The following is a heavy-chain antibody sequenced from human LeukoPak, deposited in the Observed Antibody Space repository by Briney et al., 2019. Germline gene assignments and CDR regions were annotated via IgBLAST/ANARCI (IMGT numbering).Heavy chain of an antibody. Sequence: SETLSLTCAVYGGSFSNYYWSWIRQPPGKGLEWIGEINHSGSTNYNPSLKSRVTISVDTSKNQFSLKLSSVTAADTAVYYCAASTVATYFFHPLGQGTPVTVSS. CDR2: INHSGST. D-gene: IGHD5-12*01. CDR1: GGSFSNYY. V-gene: IGHV4-34*01. J-gene: IGHJ5*01. CDR3: AASTVATYFFHP.